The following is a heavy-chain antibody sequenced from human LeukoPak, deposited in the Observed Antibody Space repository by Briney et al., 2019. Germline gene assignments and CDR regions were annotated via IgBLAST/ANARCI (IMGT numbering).Heavy chain of an antibody. CDR3: ATGGVGATSPLFIDY. D-gene: IGHD1-26*01. J-gene: IGHJ4*02. Sequence: PGGSLRLSCAASGFTVSSYSMNWVRQAPGKGLEWVSVISSSNSYIHHADSMKGRFTISRDNAKNSLFLQMNSLRAEDTAVYYCATGGVGATSPLFIDYWGQGTLVTVSS. V-gene: IGHV3-21*01. CDR1: GFTVSSYS. CDR2: ISSSNSYI.